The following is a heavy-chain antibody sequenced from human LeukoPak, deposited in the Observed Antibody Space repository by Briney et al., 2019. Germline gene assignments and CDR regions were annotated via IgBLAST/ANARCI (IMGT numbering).Heavy chain of an antibody. D-gene: IGHD3-3*01. CDR2: IRYDGSNK. V-gene: IGHV3-30*02. Sequence: PGGSLRLSCAASGFTFSSYGMHRVRQAPGKGLEWVAFIRYDGSNKYYADSVKGRFTISRDNSKNTLYLQMNSLRAEDTAVYYCAKRGDFWSGNGRFYYMDVWGKGTTVTVSS. CDR3: AKRGDFWSGNGRFYYMDV. CDR1: GFTFSSYG. J-gene: IGHJ6*03.